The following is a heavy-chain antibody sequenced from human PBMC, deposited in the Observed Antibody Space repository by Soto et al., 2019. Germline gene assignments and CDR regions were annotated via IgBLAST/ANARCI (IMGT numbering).Heavy chain of an antibody. Sequence: GGSLRLSCAASGFSFSIYSMHWVRQTPGKGLEWVSSINSVSNYIYYADSVKGRFTISRDNAKNSLFLQMNSLRDDDTAVYYCARDLSWRIVGATYDLWGQGTQVTVSS. CDR1: GFSFSIYS. J-gene: IGHJ5*02. CDR3: ARDLSWRIVGATYDL. CDR2: INSVSNYI. D-gene: IGHD1-26*01. V-gene: IGHV3-21*01.